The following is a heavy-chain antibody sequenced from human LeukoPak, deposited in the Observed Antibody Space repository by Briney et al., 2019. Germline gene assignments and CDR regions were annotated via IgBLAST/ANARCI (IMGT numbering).Heavy chain of an antibody. CDR2: IHWNGGST. CDR3: ARFQGTVSTTWYFDL. V-gene: IGHV3-20*01. Sequence: GGSLRLSCPASGFNFDDYAMRWVRQAPGKGLEWGSGIHWNGGSTGHAASVKGRFTISRDNAKKSLYLKMNSLRAEDKALYHCARFQGTVSTTWYFDLWGRGTLVTVSS. CDR1: GFNFDDYA. J-gene: IGHJ2*01. D-gene: IGHD4-17*01.